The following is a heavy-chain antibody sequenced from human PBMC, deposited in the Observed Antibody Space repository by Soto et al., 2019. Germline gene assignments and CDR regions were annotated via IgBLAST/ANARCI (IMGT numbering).Heavy chain of an antibody. D-gene: IGHD3-3*01. J-gene: IGHJ6*02. CDR3: AKDLPSYYDFWSGYFVPLSNYYYGMDV. V-gene: IGHV3-23*01. CDR1: GFTFSSYA. CDR2: ISGSGGST. Sequence: PGGSLRLSCAASGFTFSSYAMSWVRQAPGKGLEWVSAISGSGGSTYYADSVKGRFTISRDNSKNTLYLQMNSLRAEDTAVYYCAKDLPSYYDFWSGYFVPLSNYYYGMDVWGQGTTVTVSS.